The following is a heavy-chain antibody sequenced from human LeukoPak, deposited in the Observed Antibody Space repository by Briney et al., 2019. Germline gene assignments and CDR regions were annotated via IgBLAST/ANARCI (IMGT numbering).Heavy chain of an antibody. CDR1: GFTFSSYG. CDR2: ISYDGSNK. Sequence: GGSLRLSCAASGFTFSSYGMHWVRQAPGKGLEWVAVISYDGSNKYYADSVKGRFTISRDNSKNTLYLQMNSLRAEDTAVYYCAKDFHLDVWGQGTLVTVSS. V-gene: IGHV3-30*18. CDR3: AKDFHLDV. J-gene: IGHJ5*02.